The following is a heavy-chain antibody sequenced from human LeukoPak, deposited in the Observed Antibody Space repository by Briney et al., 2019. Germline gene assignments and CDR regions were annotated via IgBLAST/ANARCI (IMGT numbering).Heavy chain of an antibody. CDR1: GYTFTSYY. V-gene: IGHV7-4-1*01. CDR2: INTNTGNP. J-gene: IGHJ4*02. D-gene: IGHD3-22*01. Sequence: ASVKVSCKASGYTFTSYYMHWVRQAPGQGLEWMGLINTNTGNPTYAQGFTGRFVFSLDTSVSTAYLQIRSLKAEDTAVDYCAREVVVVPNPYYFDYWGQGTLVTVSS. CDR3: AREVVVVPNPYYFDY.